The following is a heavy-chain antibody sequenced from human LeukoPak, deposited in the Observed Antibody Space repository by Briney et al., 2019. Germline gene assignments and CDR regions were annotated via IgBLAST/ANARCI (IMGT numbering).Heavy chain of an antibody. CDR3: ARGSIAAANNFLVY. CDR1: GGSISSYY. CDR2: IYYSGST. D-gene: IGHD6-13*01. V-gene: IGHV4-59*01. J-gene: IGHJ4*02. Sequence: SETLSLTCTVSGGSISSYYWGWIRQPPGKGLEWIGYIYYSGSTNYNPSLKSRVTISVDTSKHQFSLKLRSVTAADTAVYYCARGSIAAANNFLVYWGQGTLVTVSS.